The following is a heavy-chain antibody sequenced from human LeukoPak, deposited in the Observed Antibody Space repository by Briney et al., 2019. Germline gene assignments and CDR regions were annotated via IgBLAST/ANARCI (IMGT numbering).Heavy chain of an antibody. J-gene: IGHJ4*02. CDR2: IKIDGSEK. D-gene: IGHD5-12*01. V-gene: IGHV3-7*03. CDR1: GFTFSTYW. CDR3: ARGVDIVATIWDY. Sequence: GGSLRLSCAASGFTFSTYWMSWVRQAPGKGLEWVASIKIDGSEKYYVDSVKGRFTISRDNAKNSLYLQMNSLRVEDTAVYYCARGVDIVATIWDYWGQGTLVTVSS.